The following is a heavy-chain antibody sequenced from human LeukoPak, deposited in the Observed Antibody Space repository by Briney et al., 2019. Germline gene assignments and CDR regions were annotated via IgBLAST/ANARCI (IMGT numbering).Heavy chain of an antibody. CDR2: INPSGGST. V-gene: IGHV1-46*01. J-gene: IGHJ4*02. CDR3: ARERFTGSSWQLYYFDY. Sequence: ASVKVSCKPSGYTFTRYYMHWVRQAPGQGLEWMGVINPSGGSTSYAQKFQGRVTMTRDTSTSTVYMELSSLRSEDTAMYYCARERFTGSSWQLYYFDYWGQGTLVTVSS. CDR1: GYTFTRYY. D-gene: IGHD6-13*01.